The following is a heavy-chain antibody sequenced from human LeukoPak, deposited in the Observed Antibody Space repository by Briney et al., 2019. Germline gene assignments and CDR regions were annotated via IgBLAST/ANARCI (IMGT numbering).Heavy chain of an antibody. Sequence: GGSLRLSCAASGFTFHFYAMRWVRQAPGKGLEWVSLISGDGGGTYYADSVKGRFTISRDNSKNSLHLQMNSLRTEDTAFYYCARGDYGAKGDSLDLWGQGTMVTVSS. V-gene: IGHV3-43*02. CDR3: ARGDYGAKGDSLDL. CDR1: GFTFHFYA. CDR2: ISGDGGGT. J-gene: IGHJ3*01. D-gene: IGHD4-23*01.